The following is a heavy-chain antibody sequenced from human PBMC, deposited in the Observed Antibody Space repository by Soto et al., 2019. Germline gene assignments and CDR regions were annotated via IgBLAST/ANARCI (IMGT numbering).Heavy chain of an antibody. Sequence: QVQLVQSGAEVKKPGSSVKVSCKASGGTFSSYAISWVRQAPGQGLEWMGGIIPIFGTANYAQKFQGRVTITAAESTSTAYMELRSLRSEDTAVYYCARTPPGSSGYSPVYWYCDPWGRGTLVTLSS. D-gene: IGHD3-22*01. J-gene: IGHJ2*01. CDR2: IIPIFGTA. CDR1: GGTFSSYA. V-gene: IGHV1-69*01. CDR3: ARTPPGSSGYSPVYWYCDP.